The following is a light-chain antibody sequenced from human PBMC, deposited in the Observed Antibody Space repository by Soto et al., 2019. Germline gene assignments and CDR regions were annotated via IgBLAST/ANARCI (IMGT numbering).Light chain of an antibody. V-gene: IGKV1-5*03. CDR2: KAS. J-gene: IGKJ1*01. Sequence: DIPMTQSPSTLSASVGDRVTITCRASQSISSWLAWYQQKPGKAPKVLIYKASSLESGVPSRFSGSGSGTEFTITISSLQPDDFATYYRQQYNSYSWTFGQGTKVEIK. CDR1: QSISSW. CDR3: QQYNSYSWT.